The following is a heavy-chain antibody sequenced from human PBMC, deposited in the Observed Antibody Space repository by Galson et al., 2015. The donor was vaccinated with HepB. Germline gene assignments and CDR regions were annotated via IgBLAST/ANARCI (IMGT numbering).Heavy chain of an antibody. CDR3: ARVRSPYYDFWSGPGY. Sequence: SLRLSCAASGFTFSNYVMHWVRQSPGKGPEWVAVIWYDGRNKYYADSVMGRFTISRDNSKNTLYLQMDSLRAEDTAVYYCARVRSPYYDFWSGPGYWGQGTLVTVSS. V-gene: IGHV3-33*01. CDR2: IWYDGRNK. D-gene: IGHD3-3*01. J-gene: IGHJ4*02. CDR1: GFTFSNYV.